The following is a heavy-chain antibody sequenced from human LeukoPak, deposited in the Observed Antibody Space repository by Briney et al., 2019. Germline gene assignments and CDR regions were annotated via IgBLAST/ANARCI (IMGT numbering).Heavy chain of an antibody. CDR2: INSRGDDT. J-gene: IGHJ6*03. CDR1: GFTFSTLA. V-gene: IGHV3-23*01. Sequence: GGSLRLSCAASGFTFSTLAMSWVRQAPGKGLEWVSSINSRGDDTDYADSVKGRFTISRDNAKKSLYLQMNSLRAEDTAVYYCAKDFKSLRDYYYYMDVWGKGTTVTVSS. CDR3: AKDFKSLRDYYYYMDV.